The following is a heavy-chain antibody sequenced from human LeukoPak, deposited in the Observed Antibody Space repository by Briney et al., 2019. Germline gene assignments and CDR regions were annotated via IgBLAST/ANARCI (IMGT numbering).Heavy chain of an antibody. D-gene: IGHD3-3*01. CDR3: ARLSRHYDFWSGYSNDAFDM. CDR1: GGSISSSSYY. Sequence: SETLPLTCTVSGGSISSSSYYWGWIRQPPGKGLEWIGSIYYSGSTYYNPSLKSRVTISVDTSKNQFSLKLSSVTAAATAVYYCARLSRHYDFWSGYSNDAFDMWGQGTMVTLSS. V-gene: IGHV4-39*01. J-gene: IGHJ3*02. CDR2: IYYSGST.